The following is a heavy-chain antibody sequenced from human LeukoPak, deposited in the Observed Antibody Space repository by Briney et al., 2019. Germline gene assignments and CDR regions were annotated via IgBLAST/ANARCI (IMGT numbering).Heavy chain of an antibody. Sequence: ASVKVSCKASGYTFTSYYMHWVRQAPGQGLEWMGIINPSGGSTSYAQKFQGRVTMTRDTSTSTVYMELSSLRSEDTAAYYCARDPGRYGSGRNHFDYWGQGTLVTVSS. CDR1: GYTFTSYY. V-gene: IGHV1-46*01. D-gene: IGHD3-10*01. J-gene: IGHJ4*02. CDR3: ARDPGRYGSGRNHFDY. CDR2: INPSGGST.